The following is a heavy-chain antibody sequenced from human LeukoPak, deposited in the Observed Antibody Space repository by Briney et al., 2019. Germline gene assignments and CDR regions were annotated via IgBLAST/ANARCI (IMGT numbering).Heavy chain of an antibody. CDR3: AASDGEQQLAL. D-gene: IGHD6-13*01. CDR1: GFSFRGYT. CDR2: ISWNGVTT. J-gene: IGHJ4*02. Sequence: GGSLRLSCAASGFSFRGYTMHWVRQVPGKGLEWVSLISWNGVTTYYGDSVKGRFTISRDDSKNSLFLQMNSLRSEDTALYYCAASDGEQQLALWGQGTLVTVSS. V-gene: IGHV3-43*01.